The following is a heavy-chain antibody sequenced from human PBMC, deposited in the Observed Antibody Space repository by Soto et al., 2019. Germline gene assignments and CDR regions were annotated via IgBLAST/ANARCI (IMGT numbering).Heavy chain of an antibody. CDR1: GFTFSSYW. V-gene: IGHV3-7*03. CDR3: ARSRYGSGSYYGS. CDR2: IKQDGSEK. D-gene: IGHD3-10*01. Sequence: EVQLVESGGGLVQPGGSLRLSCAASGFTFSSYWMSWVRQAPGKGLEWVANIKQDGSEKYYVDSVKGRFTISRDNATNSLYLQMNSLRAEDTAVYYCARSRYGSGSYYGSWGQGTLVTVS. J-gene: IGHJ4*02.